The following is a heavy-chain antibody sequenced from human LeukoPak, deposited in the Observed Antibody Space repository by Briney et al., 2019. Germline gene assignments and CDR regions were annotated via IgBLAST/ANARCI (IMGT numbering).Heavy chain of an antibody. D-gene: IGHD3-9*01. Sequence: ASVKVSCKVSGYTLTELSMHWVRQAPGKGLEWMGGFDPEDGETIYAQKFQGRVTMTEDTSTDTAYMELSSLRSEDTAVYYCATQKTAYDIFARYGMDVWGQGTTVTVSS. CDR3: ATQKTAYDIFARYGMDV. CDR2: FDPEDGET. J-gene: IGHJ6*02. CDR1: GYTLTELS. V-gene: IGHV1-24*01.